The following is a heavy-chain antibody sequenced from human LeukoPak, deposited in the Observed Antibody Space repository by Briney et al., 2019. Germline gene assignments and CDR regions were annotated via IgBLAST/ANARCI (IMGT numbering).Heavy chain of an antibody. Sequence: AETLSLTCTVSGGAFSSYYWRWVRQPPGKGLEWIGYIYYSGSTNYNPSLVSRVTIIAKTSKNQSSLRQIDVPAADAAVYYYAGGYSSGYSNWFAPCGQGTLVTVSS. J-gene: IGHJ5*02. CDR3: AGGYSSGYSNWFAP. D-gene: IGHD3-22*01. CDR2: IYYSGST. CDR1: GGAFSSYY. V-gene: IGHV4-59*01.